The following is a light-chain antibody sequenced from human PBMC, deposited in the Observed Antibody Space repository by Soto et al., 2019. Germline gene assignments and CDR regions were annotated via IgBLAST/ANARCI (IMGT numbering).Light chain of an antibody. CDR1: QSVSSNS. J-gene: IGKJ1*01. CDR3: QQYGSSGT. Sequence: EIVLTQSPGTLSFSPGERATLSCRASQSVSSNSFAWYQQNPGQPPRLLIYGASSRATGIPDRFSGSGSGTDFTLTISRLEPEDFAVYYCQQYGSSGTFGQGTKVDIK. V-gene: IGKV3-20*01. CDR2: GAS.